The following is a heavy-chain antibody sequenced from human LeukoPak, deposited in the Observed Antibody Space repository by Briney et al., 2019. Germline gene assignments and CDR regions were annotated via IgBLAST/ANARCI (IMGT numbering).Heavy chain of an antibody. Sequence: GGSLRLSCAASGFIFSSYGMNWVRQAPGKGLEWVSYISGTGTTIYYADSVKGRFTNSRDNAKYSLHLQMDSLRADDTAVYSCARGGLGSWTFDSWGQGTLVTVSS. CDR1: GFIFSSYG. CDR2: ISGTGTTI. V-gene: IGHV3-48*04. J-gene: IGHJ5*01. D-gene: IGHD3-10*01. CDR3: ARGGLGSWTFDS.